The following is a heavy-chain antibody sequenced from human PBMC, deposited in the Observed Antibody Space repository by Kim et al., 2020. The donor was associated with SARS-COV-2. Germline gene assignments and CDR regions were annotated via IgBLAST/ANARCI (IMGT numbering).Heavy chain of an antibody. CDR1: GFTFSSYE. CDR3: AREGNSGSYIDTFDI. J-gene: IGHJ3*02. V-gene: IGHV3-48*03. Sequence: GGSLRLSCAASGFTFSSYEMNWVRQAPGKGLEWVSHISSSGTTTYYADSVKGRFTISRDNAKNSLYLLMNSLRVEDTAVYYCAREGNSGSYIDTFDIWGQGTMVTVSS. D-gene: IGHD1-26*01. CDR2: ISSSGTTT.